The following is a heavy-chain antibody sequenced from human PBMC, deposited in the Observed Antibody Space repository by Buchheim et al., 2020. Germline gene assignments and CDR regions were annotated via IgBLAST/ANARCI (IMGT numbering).Heavy chain of an antibody. J-gene: IGHJ5*02. CDR3: ARAKNYDSSGYLLNWFDP. D-gene: IGHD3-22*01. V-gene: IGHV4-31*03. CDR1: GGSISSGGYY. CDR2: IFYSGST. Sequence: QVQLQESGPGLVKPSQTLSLTCTVSGGSISSGGYYWSWIRQHPGKGLEWIGYIFYSGSTYYNPSLKSRVTISVATSKNHLSLKLSTVTAADTAVYYCARAKNYDSSGYLLNWFDPWGQGTL.